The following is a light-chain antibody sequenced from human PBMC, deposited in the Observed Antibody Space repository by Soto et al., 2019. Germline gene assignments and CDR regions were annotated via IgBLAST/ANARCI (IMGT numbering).Light chain of an antibody. CDR1: QSVSSSY. CDR2: GAS. CDR3: QQYGSSPYT. J-gene: IGKJ2*01. Sequence: EIVLTQSPGTLSLSPGERATLSCRASQSVSSSYLAWYQQKPGQAPRLLIYGASSRATGLPDRFSGSGSGTDVTLTISRLEPEDFAVYYCQQYGSSPYTFGQGTKLEI. V-gene: IGKV3-20*01.